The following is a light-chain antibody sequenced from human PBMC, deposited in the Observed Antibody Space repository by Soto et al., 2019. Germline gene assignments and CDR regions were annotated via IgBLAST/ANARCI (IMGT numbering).Light chain of an antibody. J-gene: IGKJ1*01. Sequence: EIVLTQSPATLSLSPGERATLSCRASQSVSSYLAWYQQKPGQAPRLLIYDASNRATGIPARFSGSGSGTDFTLTISSLQSEDFAVYYCQQYNNWHWTLGQATKVDIK. V-gene: IGKV3-11*01. CDR3: QQYNNWHWT. CDR2: DAS. CDR1: QSVSSY.